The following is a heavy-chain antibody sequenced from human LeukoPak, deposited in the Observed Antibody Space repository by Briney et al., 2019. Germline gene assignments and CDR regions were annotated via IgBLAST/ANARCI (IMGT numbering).Heavy chain of an antibody. Sequence: PETLSLTCTVSGGSISSYYWSWIRQPPGKGLEWIGYIYYSGSTNYNPSLKSRVTISVDTSKNQFSLKLSSVTAADTAVYYCARDIYGSGSPDWWGQGTLVTVSS. V-gene: IGHV4-59*01. CDR2: IYYSGST. CDR1: GGSISSYY. CDR3: ARDIYGSGSPDW. D-gene: IGHD3-10*01. J-gene: IGHJ4*02.